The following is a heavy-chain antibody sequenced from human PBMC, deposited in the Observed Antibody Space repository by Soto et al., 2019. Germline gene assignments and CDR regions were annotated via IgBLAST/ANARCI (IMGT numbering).Heavy chain of an antibody. Sequence: SETLSLTCTVSGGSISSYYWSWIRQPPGKGLEWIGYIYYSGSTNYSPSLKSRVTMSVDTSKNQFSLKMISVTAADTAVYYCARLNNDYTRFYYYGLDVWGQGTTVTVSS. V-gene: IGHV4-59*01. D-gene: IGHD4-4*01. CDR2: IYYSGST. CDR3: ARLNNDYTRFYYYGLDV. CDR1: GGSISSYY. J-gene: IGHJ6*02.